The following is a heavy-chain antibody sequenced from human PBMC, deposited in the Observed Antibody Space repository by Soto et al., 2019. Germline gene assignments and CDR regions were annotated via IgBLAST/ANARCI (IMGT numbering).Heavy chain of an antibody. CDR3: XXXXXGWWYFDY. CDR2: IYYSGST. Sequence: QVQLQESGPGLVKPSETLSLTCTVSGGSISSYYWSWIRQPPGKGLEWIGYIYYSGSTNYNPSLXXXXXXXXXXXXXXXXXXXXXXXXXXXXXXXXXXXXXGWWYFDYWGQGTLVTVSS. D-gene: IGHD6-19*01. CDR1: GGSISSYY. V-gene: IGHV4-59*01. J-gene: IGHJ4*02.